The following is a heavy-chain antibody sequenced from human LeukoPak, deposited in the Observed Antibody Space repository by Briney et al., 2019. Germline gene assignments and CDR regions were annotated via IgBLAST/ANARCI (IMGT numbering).Heavy chain of an antibody. Sequence: SETLSLTCTVSGGSISSSSYYWSWIRQPPGKGLEWIGRIYYSGSTYYNPSLKSRVTISIDTSKNQFSLKLSSVTAADTAVYYCARVRRDFWSGGRNDAFDIWGQGTMVTVSS. J-gene: IGHJ3*02. CDR2: IYYSGST. CDR1: GGSISSSSYY. CDR3: ARVRRDFWSGGRNDAFDI. V-gene: IGHV4-39*01. D-gene: IGHD3-3*01.